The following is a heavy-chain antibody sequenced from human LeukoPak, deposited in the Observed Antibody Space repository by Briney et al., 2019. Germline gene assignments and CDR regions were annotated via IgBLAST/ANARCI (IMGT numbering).Heavy chain of an antibody. Sequence: KPSETLSLTCAVYGGSFSGYYWSWIRQPPGKGREWIGEINHSVSTNYNPSLKSRVTISVDTSKTQFSLKLSSVTAADTAVYYCARGGYYYDSSGYYLDYWGQGTLVTVSS. V-gene: IGHV4-34*01. CDR2: INHSVST. CDR1: GGSFSGYY. CDR3: ARGGYYYDSSGYYLDY. J-gene: IGHJ4*02. D-gene: IGHD3-22*01.